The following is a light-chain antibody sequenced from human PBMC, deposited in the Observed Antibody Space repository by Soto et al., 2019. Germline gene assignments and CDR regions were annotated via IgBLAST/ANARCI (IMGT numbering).Light chain of an antibody. CDR1: QSVSSN. Sequence: EIVMTQSPATLSVSPGERATLSCRASQSVSSNLAWYQQKPGQAPRLLIYGASTRATGIPARFSGSGSGTEFTPTISSLQSEDFAVYYCQQYYNWPPYTFGQGTKLEIK. J-gene: IGKJ2*01. CDR3: QQYYNWPPYT. CDR2: GAS. V-gene: IGKV3-15*01.